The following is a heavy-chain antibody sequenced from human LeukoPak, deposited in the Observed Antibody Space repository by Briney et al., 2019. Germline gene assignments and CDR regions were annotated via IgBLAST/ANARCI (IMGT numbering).Heavy chain of an antibody. CDR2: IYYSGST. Sequence: PSETLSLTCTVSGGSISSYYWSWIRQPPGKGLEWIGYIYYSGSTNYNPSLKSRVTISVDTSKNQFSLKLSSVTAADTAVYYCARDQVNWGLGWVDYWGQGTLVTVSS. D-gene: IGHD7-27*01. CDR1: GGSISSYY. V-gene: IGHV4-59*12. CDR3: ARDQVNWGLGWVDY. J-gene: IGHJ4*02.